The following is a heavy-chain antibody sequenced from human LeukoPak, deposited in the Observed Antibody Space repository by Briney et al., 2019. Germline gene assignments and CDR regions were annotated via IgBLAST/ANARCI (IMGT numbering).Heavy chain of an antibody. CDR2: ISTSSLYI. D-gene: IGHD1-1*01. Sequence: GGTLRLSCAASGFTFSSYSMNWVRQAPGKGLEWVSSISTSSLYIYYADSVKGRFTISRDNARNSLYLQMSSLRAEDTAVYCCARDSDWNDGLDYWGQGTLVTVSS. CDR1: GFTFSSYS. V-gene: IGHV3-21*01. CDR3: ARDSDWNDGLDY. J-gene: IGHJ4*02.